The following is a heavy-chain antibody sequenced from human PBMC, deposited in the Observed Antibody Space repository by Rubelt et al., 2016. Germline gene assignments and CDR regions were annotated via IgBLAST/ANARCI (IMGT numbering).Heavy chain of an antibody. CDR2: IYHSGRT. CDR1: GGSIRRNDYY. CDR3: ARRNVEKHAFDI. Sequence: QPQLQESGPGLVKASETLSLTCSVSGGSIRRNDYYWGWIRQPPGKGLEWIGSIYHSGRTYYNPSLKSRVTMSVDTSENQFSLKMTSVTAADTAVYYCARRNVEKHAFDIWGQGTVVTVSS. V-gene: IGHV4-39*01. D-gene: IGHD2-15*01. J-gene: IGHJ3*02.